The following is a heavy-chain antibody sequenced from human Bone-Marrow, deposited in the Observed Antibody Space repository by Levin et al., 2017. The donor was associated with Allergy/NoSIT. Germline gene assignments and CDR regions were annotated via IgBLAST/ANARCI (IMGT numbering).Heavy chain of an antibody. V-gene: IGHV4-39*01. CDR2: IYYSGST. CDR1: GGFISSSIYY. D-gene: IGHD3-3*01. Sequence: PSETLSLTCTVSGGFISSSIYYWGWIRQPPGKGLEWIGSIYYSGSTYYNPSLKSRLSISIETSKSQFSLRLSSVTAADTAVYYCATPVWSGYHGMDVWGQGSTVTVSS. CDR3: ATPVWSGYHGMDV. J-gene: IGHJ6*02.